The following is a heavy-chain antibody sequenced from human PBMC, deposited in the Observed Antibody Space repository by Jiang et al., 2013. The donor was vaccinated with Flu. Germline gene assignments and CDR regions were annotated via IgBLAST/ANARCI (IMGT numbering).Heavy chain of an antibody. CDR1: GFSFSNYA. J-gene: IGHJ4*02. Sequence: QLLESGGNLVQPGGSLRLSCAASGFSFSNYAMSWVRQAPGKGLEWVSSITATGGGTYYADSVRGRFTISRDNSKITLYLQMDSLRAEDTALYYCAKEPNPGAALGQTVHYYDSSGYFDLWGRGTLVTVSS. D-gene: IGHD3-22*01. CDR3: AKEPNPGAALGQTVHYYDSSGYFDL. V-gene: IGHV3-23*01. CDR2: ITATGGGT.